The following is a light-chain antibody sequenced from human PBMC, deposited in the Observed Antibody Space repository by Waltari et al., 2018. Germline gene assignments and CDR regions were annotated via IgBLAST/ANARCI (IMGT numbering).Light chain of an antibody. V-gene: IGKV3-20*01. J-gene: IGKJ2*01. Sequence: EIVLTQSPGSLSLSPGERATLSCRASQRVSSSYLAWYQQKPGQAPRLLIHGASSRATGIPDRCSGSGSGTDFTLTISRLEPEDFAVYYCQQYGRSWNTFGQGTKLEIK. CDR1: QRVSSSY. CDR2: GAS. CDR3: QQYGRSWNT.